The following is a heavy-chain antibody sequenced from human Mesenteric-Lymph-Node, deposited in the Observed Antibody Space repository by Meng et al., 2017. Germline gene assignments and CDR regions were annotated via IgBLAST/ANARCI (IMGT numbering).Heavy chain of an antibody. Sequence: HRQRSGQGLVRRPETLSLTCTVSGGSVSSGSYYWSWIRQPPGKGLEWIGYIYYSGSTNYNPSLKSRVTISVDTSKNQFSLNLSSVTAADTAVYYCARGQRSYSGSYPEWFDPWGQGTLVTVSS. J-gene: IGHJ5*02. CDR3: ARGQRSYSGSYPEWFDP. CDR2: IYYSGST. CDR1: GGSVSSGSYY. D-gene: IGHD1-26*01. V-gene: IGHV4-61*01.